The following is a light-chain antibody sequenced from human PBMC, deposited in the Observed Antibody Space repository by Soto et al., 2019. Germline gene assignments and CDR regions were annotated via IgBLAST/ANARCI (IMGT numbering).Light chain of an antibody. CDR2: EVS. Sequence: QSVLTQPAFVSGSPGQSITISCTGTSSDVGSYNLVSWYQQHPGKAPKLMIYEVSKRPSGVSNRFSGSKPGNTASLTISGLQAEDEADYYCCSYAGSSTYVFGTGTKVTVL. CDR3: CSYAGSSTYV. CDR1: SSDVGSYNL. V-gene: IGLV2-23*02. J-gene: IGLJ1*01.